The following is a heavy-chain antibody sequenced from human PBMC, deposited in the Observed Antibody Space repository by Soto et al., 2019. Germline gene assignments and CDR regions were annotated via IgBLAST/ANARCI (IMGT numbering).Heavy chain of an antibody. Sequence: GGSLRPSCAASGFTVSTNYMGWVRQAPGKGLGWGSVIYSGGSTYYADSVKGRVTISRDKSNNTPYLQMSSLRAEDTAVYYCAKNRRRDCSGGSDYYYYGMDVWGQGTTVTVSS. CDR2: IYSGGST. CDR1: GFTVSTNY. D-gene: IGHD2-15*01. V-gene: IGHV3-53*01. J-gene: IGHJ6*02. CDR3: AKNRRRDCSGGSDYYYYGMDV.